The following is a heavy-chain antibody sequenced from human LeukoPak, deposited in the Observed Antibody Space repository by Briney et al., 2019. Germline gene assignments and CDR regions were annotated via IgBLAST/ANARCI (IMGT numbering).Heavy chain of an antibody. CDR3: AKDRGSSSSAYGMDV. CDR2: ISYDGVTK. D-gene: IGHD6-13*01. Sequence: GRSLRLSCAASGFTFSSYGMHWVRQAPGRGLEWVSLISYDGVTKYYADTVKGRFTIARDNSKNMLYVQMNSLRAEDTAVYYCAKDRGSSSSAYGMDVWGQGTTVTVSS. CDR1: GFTFSSYG. V-gene: IGHV3-30*18. J-gene: IGHJ6*02.